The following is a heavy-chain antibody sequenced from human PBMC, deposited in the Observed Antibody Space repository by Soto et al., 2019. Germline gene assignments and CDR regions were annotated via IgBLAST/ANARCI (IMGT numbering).Heavy chain of an antibody. CDR1: GGTFTSYD. D-gene: IGHD2-2*01. Sequence: ASVKASCKSSGGTFTSYDLNWVRQATGQGLEWMGWMNPNSGNTGYAQKFQGRVTMTRNTSISTAYMELSSLRSEDTAVYYCASALNSNIVVGPAAVFDYWGQGTLLTVSS. CDR2: MNPNSGNT. V-gene: IGHV1-8*01. CDR3: ASALNSNIVVGPAAVFDY. J-gene: IGHJ4*02.